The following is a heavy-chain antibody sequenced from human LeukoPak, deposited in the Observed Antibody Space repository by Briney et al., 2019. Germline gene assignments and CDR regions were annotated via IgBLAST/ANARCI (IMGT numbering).Heavy chain of an antibody. V-gene: IGHV3-30*18. CDR3: AKDGAFYDILTGYYTGGFDY. CDR2: ISYDGSNK. Sequence: GRSLRLSCAASGFTFSSYGMHWVRQAPGKGQEWVAVISYDGSNKYYADSVKGRFTISRDNSKNTLYLQMNSLRAEDTAVYYCAKDGAFYDILTGYYTGGFDYWGQGTLVTVSS. J-gene: IGHJ4*02. CDR1: GFTFSSYG. D-gene: IGHD3-9*01.